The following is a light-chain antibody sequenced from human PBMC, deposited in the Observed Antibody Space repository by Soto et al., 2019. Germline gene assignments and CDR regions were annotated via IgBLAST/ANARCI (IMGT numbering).Light chain of an antibody. CDR1: QSVSNY. CDR3: PQRSNWPPIT. CDR2: DAS. V-gene: IGKV3-11*01. J-gene: IGKJ5*01. Sequence: EVVLTQSPATLSLSPGERATLSCRASQSVSNYLDWFQQKPGQAPRLLIFDASNRATGIPARFSGSGSGTDFTLTISSLEPEDSAVYYCPQRSNWPPITFGHGTRLEIK.